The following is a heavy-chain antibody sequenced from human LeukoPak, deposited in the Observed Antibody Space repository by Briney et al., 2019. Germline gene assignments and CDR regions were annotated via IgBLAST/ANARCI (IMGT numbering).Heavy chain of an antibody. V-gene: IGHV3-74*01. J-gene: IGHJ5*02. CDR1: GFTFSSYW. D-gene: IGHD3-10*01. CDR3: VRQRAGGNWFDP. Sequence: GGSLRLSCAASGFTFSSYWMHWVRQAPGKGLVWVSRINTDGSSTSYADSVEGRFTISRDNAKNTLYLQMNSLRAEDTAVYYCVRQRAGGNWFDPWGQGTLVTVSS. CDR2: INTDGSST.